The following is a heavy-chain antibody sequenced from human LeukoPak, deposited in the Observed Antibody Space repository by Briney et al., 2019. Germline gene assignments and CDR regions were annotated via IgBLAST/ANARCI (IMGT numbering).Heavy chain of an antibody. Sequence: GGSLRLSCAASGFTFSTYGMPWVRQLPRKGLVWLSPIRTDGSTADYAESVKGRFTISRDNAKNTLYLQMDTLRAEDTAVYYCVRGGYCSGGTCYPDNWFDPWGQGTLVIVSS. CDR1: GFTFSTYG. V-gene: IGHV3-74*01. CDR3: VRGGYCSGGTCYPDNWFDP. D-gene: IGHD2-15*01. J-gene: IGHJ5*02. CDR2: IRTDGSTA.